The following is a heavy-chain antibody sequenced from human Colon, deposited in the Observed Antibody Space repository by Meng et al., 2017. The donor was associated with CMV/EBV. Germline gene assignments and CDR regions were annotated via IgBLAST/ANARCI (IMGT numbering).Heavy chain of an antibody. V-gene: IGHV4-39*06. CDR1: GGFISSSSYY. D-gene: IGHD2-15*01. Sequence: SETLSLTCTVSGGFISSSSYYWGWIRQPPGKGLEWLGSMYYSGSTYYNPSLKSRVTISADTSKNQFALKLSSVTAADTAVYYCARDLGFQPTYFDPWGQGTLVTVSS. J-gene: IGHJ5*02. CDR2: MYYSGST. CDR3: ARDLGFQPTYFDP.